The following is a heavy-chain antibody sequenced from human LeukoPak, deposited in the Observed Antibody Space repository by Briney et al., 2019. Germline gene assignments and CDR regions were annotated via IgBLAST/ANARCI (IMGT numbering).Heavy chain of an antibody. CDR3: ARDFAVYSSGWYYFDY. D-gene: IGHD6-19*01. V-gene: IGHV3-23*01. CDR2: ISGSDAGT. Sequence: PGGSLRLSCAASGFTFNKYAMSWVRQAPGKGLEWVSAISGSDAGTYYADSVKGRFTISRDNSKNTLYLQMNSLRAEDTAVYYCARDFAVYSSGWYYFDYWGQGTLVTVSS. J-gene: IGHJ4*02. CDR1: GFTFNKYA.